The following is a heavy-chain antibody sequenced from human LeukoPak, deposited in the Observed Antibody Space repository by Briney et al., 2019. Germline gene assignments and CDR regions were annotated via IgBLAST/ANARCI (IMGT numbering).Heavy chain of an antibody. Sequence: GGSLRLSCVASGFTFSSYWMHWVRQDPRKGLVWVSRINGDGRNINYADPVRGRFTISRDNAKNTLYLQMNTLRVEDTAVYYCTRDLMDYDVSTGLHHYYMDVWGQGTTVTVSS. J-gene: IGHJ6*02. D-gene: IGHD3-9*01. V-gene: IGHV3-74*01. CDR1: GFTFSSYW. CDR3: TRDLMDYDVSTGLHHYYMDV. CDR2: INGDGRNI.